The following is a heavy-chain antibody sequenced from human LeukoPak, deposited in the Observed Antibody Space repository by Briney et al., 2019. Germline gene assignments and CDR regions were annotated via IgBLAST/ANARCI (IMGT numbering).Heavy chain of an antibody. Sequence: GGSLRLSCVASGFTFSSYWMHWVRQDPRKGLVWVSRINGDGRNINYADPVRGRFTISRDNAKNTLYLQMNTLRVEDTAVYYCTRDLMDYDVSTGLHHYYMDVWGQGTTVTVSS. J-gene: IGHJ6*02. D-gene: IGHD3-9*01. V-gene: IGHV3-74*01. CDR1: GFTFSSYW. CDR3: TRDLMDYDVSTGLHHYYMDV. CDR2: INGDGRNI.